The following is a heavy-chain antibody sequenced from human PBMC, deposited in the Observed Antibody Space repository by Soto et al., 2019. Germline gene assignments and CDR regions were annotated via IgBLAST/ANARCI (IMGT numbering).Heavy chain of an antibody. D-gene: IGHD6-6*01. CDR2: IYYSGST. Sequence: GPGPFEASETLSLTCTVSGGSVSSGSYYWSWIRQPPGKGLEWIAYIYYSGSTNSNPSLKSRVTVSIDTSKNLFSLKLSSVTAADTAVYYCARSSPVRPVMSQDYWGQGTLVTVSS. V-gene: IGHV4-61*03. J-gene: IGHJ4*02. CDR3: ARSSPVRPVMSQDY. CDR1: GGSVSSGSYY.